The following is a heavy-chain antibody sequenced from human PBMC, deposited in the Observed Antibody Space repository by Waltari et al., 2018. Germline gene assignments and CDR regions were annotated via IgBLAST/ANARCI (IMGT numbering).Heavy chain of an antibody. CDR2: IYTSGST. V-gene: IGHV4-61*09. J-gene: IGHJ4*02. Sequence: QVQLQESGPGLVQPSQTLSLTCPVSGGSIRSGSYYWSWIRQPAGKGLEWIGYIYTSGSTNYNPSLKSRVTISVDTSKNQFSLKLSSVTAADTAVYYCARAGGTRGLGRFDYWGQGTLVTVSS. CDR1: GGSIRSGSYY. D-gene: IGHD7-27*01. CDR3: ARAGGTRGLGRFDY.